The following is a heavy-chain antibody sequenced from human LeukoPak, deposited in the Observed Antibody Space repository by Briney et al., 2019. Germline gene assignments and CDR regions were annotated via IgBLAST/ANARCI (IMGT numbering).Heavy chain of an antibody. J-gene: IGHJ4*02. CDR3: AKDYYDSSGSLDY. D-gene: IGHD3-22*01. Sequence: GGSLRLSCAASGFTFSSYGMHWVRQAPGKGLEWVAFIRYDGSNKYYADSVKGRFTISRDNSKNTLYLQMNSLRAEDTAVYYCAKDYYDSSGSLDYWGQGTRVAVSP. CDR1: GFTFSSYG. V-gene: IGHV3-30*02. CDR2: IRYDGSNK.